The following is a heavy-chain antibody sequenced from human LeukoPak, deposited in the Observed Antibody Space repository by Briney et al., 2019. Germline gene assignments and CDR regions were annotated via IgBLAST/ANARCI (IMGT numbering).Heavy chain of an antibody. CDR1: GGSISSYY. V-gene: IGHV4-59*01. CDR3: ARIGGIGGDYFDY. CDR2: IYYSGST. J-gene: IGHJ4*02. Sequence: SETLSLTCTVSGGSISSYYWSWIRQPPGKGLEWIGYIYYSGSTNYNPSLKSRVTISVDTSKNQLSLKLSSVTAADTAVYYCARIGGIGGDYFDYWGQGTLVTVSS. D-gene: IGHD1-26*01.